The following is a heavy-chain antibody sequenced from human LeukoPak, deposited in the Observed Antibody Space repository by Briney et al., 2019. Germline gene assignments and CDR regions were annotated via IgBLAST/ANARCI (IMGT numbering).Heavy chain of an antibody. CDR1: GFTLGDHW. CDR3: ARVAYGDYRGYFDY. D-gene: IGHD4-17*01. Sequence: GGSLRLSCATSGFTLGDHWMTWVRQAPGKGLEWVANVRTDGREKYYVDSVKGRFTISRDNAKNSLYLQMNSLRAEDTAVYYCARVAYGDYRGYFDYWGQGTLVTVSS. V-gene: IGHV3-7*03. J-gene: IGHJ4*02. CDR2: VRTDGREK.